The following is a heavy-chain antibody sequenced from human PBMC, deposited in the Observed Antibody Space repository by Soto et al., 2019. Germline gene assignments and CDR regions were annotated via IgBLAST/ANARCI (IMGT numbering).Heavy chain of an antibody. V-gene: IGHV3-23*01. Sequence: EVQLLESGGGLVQPGGSLRLSCAASGFTFSSYAMSWVRQAPGKGLEWVSAISGSGGSTYYADSVKGRFTSSRDNSKNTLYLQMNSLRAEDTAVYYCAKVMGATRWVLVYWGQGTLVTVSS. CDR3: AKVMGATRWVLVY. J-gene: IGHJ4*02. CDR1: GFTFSSYA. D-gene: IGHD1-26*01. CDR2: ISGSGGST.